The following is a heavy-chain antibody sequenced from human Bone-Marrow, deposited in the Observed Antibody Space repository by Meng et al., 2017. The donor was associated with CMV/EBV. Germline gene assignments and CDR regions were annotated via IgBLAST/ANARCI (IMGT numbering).Heavy chain of an antibody. Sequence: GGSLRLSCAASGFTFSSYAMSWVRQAPGKGLEWVSVIYSGGSSTYYADSVKGRFTISRDNSKNTLYLQMNSLRAEDTAVYYCAKKEAAAVVFDYGMDIWGQGTTVTVSS. D-gene: IGHD6-13*01. J-gene: IGHJ6*02. CDR2: IYSGGSST. V-gene: IGHV3-23*03. CDR1: GFTFSSYA. CDR3: AKKEAAAVVFDYGMDI.